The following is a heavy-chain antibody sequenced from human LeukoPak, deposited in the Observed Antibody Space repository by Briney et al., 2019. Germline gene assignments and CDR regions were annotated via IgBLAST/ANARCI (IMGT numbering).Heavy chain of an antibody. CDR1: GYSISSGYY. Sequence: SETLSLTCAVSGYSISSGYYWAGSRQPPGKGVEWIGKIYHNGNTYYNPSLKGRVNISVDTSKNQFSLKLSSVTAADTALYYCAREFTEYYYDSSKASYWGQGTLVTVSS. CDR3: AREFTEYYYDSSKASY. CDR2: IYHNGNT. D-gene: IGHD3-22*01. J-gene: IGHJ4*02. V-gene: IGHV4-38-2*02.